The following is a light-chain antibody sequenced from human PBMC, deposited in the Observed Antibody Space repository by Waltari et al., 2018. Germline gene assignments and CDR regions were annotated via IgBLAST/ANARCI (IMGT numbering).Light chain of an antibody. CDR1: NSDVGTYNL. Sequence: QSALTQPASVSGSLGPPLTIPCPGANSDVGTYNLVSWYQQHPGKAPKLMIYEGSKRPSGVSNRFSGSQSGNTASLTISGLQAEDDGDYYCCSYAGSSTYVLFGGGTKLTVL. CDR2: EGS. V-gene: IGLV2-23*01. J-gene: IGLJ2*01. CDR3: CSYAGSSTYVL.